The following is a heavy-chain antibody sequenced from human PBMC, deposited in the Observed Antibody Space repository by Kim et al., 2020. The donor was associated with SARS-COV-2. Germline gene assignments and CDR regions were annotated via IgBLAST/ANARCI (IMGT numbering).Heavy chain of an antibody. CDR1: GFTFSNFA. CDR3: AKASKTYYYWIDY. J-gene: IGHJ4*02. CDR2: ISGVDSTT. Sequence: GGSLRLSCAASGFTFSNFAMTWVRQAPGKGLEWVATISGVDSTTTYADSVKGRFTISRDNSKNTLYLQMNSLRADDTAVYYCAKASKTYYYWIDYWRQ. V-gene: IGHV3-23*01. D-gene: IGHD3-16*01.